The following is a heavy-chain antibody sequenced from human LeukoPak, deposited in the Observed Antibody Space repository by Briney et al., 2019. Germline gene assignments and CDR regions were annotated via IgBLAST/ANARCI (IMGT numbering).Heavy chain of an antibody. CDR2: INHSGGT. D-gene: IGHD4-17*01. J-gene: IGHJ4*02. V-gene: IGHV4-34*01. CDR3: ARHSGDYALDY. CDR1: GGSFSGYY. Sequence: SETLSLTCAVYGGSFSGYYWSWIRQPPGKGLEWIGEINHSGGTNYNPSLKSRVTISVDTSKNQFSLKLSSVTAADTAIYYCARHSGDYALDYWGQGTLVTVSS.